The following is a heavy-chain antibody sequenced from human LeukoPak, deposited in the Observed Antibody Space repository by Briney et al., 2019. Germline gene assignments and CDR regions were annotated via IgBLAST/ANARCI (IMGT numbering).Heavy chain of an antibody. CDR1: GYTFTSYG. D-gene: IGHD6-6*01. CDR3: ARGRYSTSPPDY. J-gene: IGHJ4*02. Sequence: GASVKVSCRASGYTFTSYGISWVRQAPGQGLEWMGWISGYNGNTNYGQKFQGRVTMTTDTSTSTAYMELRSLRSDDTAVYYCARGRYSTSPPDYWGQGTLVTVSS. CDR2: ISGYNGNT. V-gene: IGHV1-18*04.